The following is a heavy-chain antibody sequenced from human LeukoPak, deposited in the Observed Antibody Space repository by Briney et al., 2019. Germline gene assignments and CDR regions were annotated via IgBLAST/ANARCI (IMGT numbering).Heavy chain of an antibody. CDR1: GFTFSSYS. V-gene: IGHV3-21*01. J-gene: IGHJ6*02. D-gene: IGHD6-13*01. CDR2: ISSSSSYI. Sequence: GGSLRLSCAASGFTFSSYSMNWVRQAPGKGLKWVSSISSSSSYIYYADSVKGRFTISRDNAKNSLYLQMNSLRAEDTAVYYCARAIRLAAVAPLTGGMDVWGQGTTVTVSS. CDR3: ARAIRLAAVAPLTGGMDV.